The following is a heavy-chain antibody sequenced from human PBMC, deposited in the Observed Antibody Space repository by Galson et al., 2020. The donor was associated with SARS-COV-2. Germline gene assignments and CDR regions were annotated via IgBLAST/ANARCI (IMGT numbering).Heavy chain of an antibody. CDR3: AATEYLDFWSGYYTLDY. Sequence: ASVKVSCKASGYTFTSYAMNWVRQAPGQGLEWMGWINTNTGNPTYAQGFTGRFVFSLDTSVSTAYLQISSLKAEDTAVYYCAATEYLDFWSGYYTLDYWGQGTLVTVSS. J-gene: IGHJ4*02. V-gene: IGHV7-4-1*02. CDR2: INTNTGNP. D-gene: IGHD3-3*01. CDR1: GYTFTSYA.